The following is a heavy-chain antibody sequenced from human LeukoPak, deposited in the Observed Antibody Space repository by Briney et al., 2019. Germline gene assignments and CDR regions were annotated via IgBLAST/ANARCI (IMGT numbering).Heavy chain of an antibody. V-gene: IGHV4-31*03. CDR3: ARKARQYYYYYMDV. Sequence: SQTLSLTCTVSGGSISSGGYYWSWIRQHPGKGPEWIGYIYYSGSTYYNPSLKSRVTISVDTSKNQFSLKLSSVTAADTAVYYCARKARQYYYYYMDVWGKGTTVTVSS. CDR2: IYYSGST. J-gene: IGHJ6*03. CDR1: GGSISSGGYY.